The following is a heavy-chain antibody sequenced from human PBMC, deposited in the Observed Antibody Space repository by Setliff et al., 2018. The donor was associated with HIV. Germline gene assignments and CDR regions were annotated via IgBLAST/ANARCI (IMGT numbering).Heavy chain of an antibody. CDR1: GFTFSSYG. V-gene: IGHV3-30*02. CDR3: AKLCPPYECSAEYFQH. Sequence: LRLSCSASGFTFSSYGMNWVRQAPGKGPEWVAHVRYDGSFKDYADSVKDRFTISRDNSKNTLYLQIDNLRPEDTAVYYCAKLCPPYECSAEYFQHWGQGTLVTVSS. CDR2: VRYDGSFK. D-gene: IGHD3-10*02. J-gene: IGHJ1*01.